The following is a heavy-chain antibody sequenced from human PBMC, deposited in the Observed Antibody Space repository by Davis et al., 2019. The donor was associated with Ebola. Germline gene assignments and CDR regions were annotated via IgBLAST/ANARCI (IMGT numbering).Heavy chain of an antibody. V-gene: IGHV1-69*04. CDR2: IIPTLGIA. CDR3: ARERGAIVVVTYNYYYYGMDV. Sequence: SVKVSCKASGYTFTSYDINWVRQAPGQGLEWMGRIIPTLGIANYAQKFQGRVTITADKSTSTAYMELSSLRSEDTAVYYCARERGAIVVVTYNYYYYGMDVWGQGTTVTVSS. J-gene: IGHJ6*02. CDR1: GYTFTSYD. D-gene: IGHD3-22*01.